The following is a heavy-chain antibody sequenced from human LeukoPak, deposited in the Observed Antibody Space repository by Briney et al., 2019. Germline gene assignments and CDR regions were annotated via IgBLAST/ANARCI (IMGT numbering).Heavy chain of an antibody. CDR3: ARDWFSDSSGYYPSPGFDY. J-gene: IGHJ4*02. V-gene: IGHV1-46*01. CDR2: INPSGGST. Sequence: ASVKVSCKASGYTFTSYYMHWVRQAPGQGLEWMGIINPSGGSTSYAQKFQGRVTMTRDTSTSTVYMEPSSLRSEDTAVYYCARDWFSDSSGYYPSPGFDYWGQGTLVTVSS. D-gene: IGHD3-22*01. CDR1: GYTFTSYY.